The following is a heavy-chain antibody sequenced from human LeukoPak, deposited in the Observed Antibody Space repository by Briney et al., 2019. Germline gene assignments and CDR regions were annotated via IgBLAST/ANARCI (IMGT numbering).Heavy chain of an antibody. J-gene: IGHJ3*02. CDR2: ISSSSSTI. V-gene: IGHV3-48*01. CDR3: AKDLPVTGDDAFDI. Sequence: GGSLRLSCAASGFTFSSYSMNWVRQAPGKGLEWVSYISSSSSTIYYADSVKGRFTISRDNAKNSLYLQMNSLRAEDTAVYYCAKDLPVTGDDAFDIWGQGTMVTVSS. D-gene: IGHD2-21*02. CDR1: GFTFSSYS.